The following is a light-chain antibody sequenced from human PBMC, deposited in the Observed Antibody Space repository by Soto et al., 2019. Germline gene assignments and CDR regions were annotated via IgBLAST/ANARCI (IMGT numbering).Light chain of an antibody. CDR1: SGHSSYA. J-gene: IGLJ3*02. CDR3: QTWGTGIPWV. Sequence: QLVLTQSPSASASLGASVKLTCTLSSGHSSYAIAWHQQQPEKGPRYLMKLNSDGSHSKGDGIPDRFSGSSSGAERYLTISSLQSEDEADYYCQTWGTGIPWVFGGGTKLTVI. CDR2: LNSDGSH. V-gene: IGLV4-69*01.